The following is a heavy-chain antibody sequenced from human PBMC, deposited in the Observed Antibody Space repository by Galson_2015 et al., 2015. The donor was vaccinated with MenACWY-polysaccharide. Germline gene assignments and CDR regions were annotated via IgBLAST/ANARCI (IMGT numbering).Heavy chain of an antibody. D-gene: IGHD3-3*01. V-gene: IGHV3-23*01. CDR2: INNRGDRT. CDR3: VKDRGAVFGYV. CDR1: GFTFSTYA. Sequence: SLRLSCAASGFTFSTYAMSWVRQAPGKGLDWVATINNRGDRTYYADSVQGRFTISRDDSKNTVSLQMSSLRAEDTALYYCVKDRGAVFGYVWGQGTMVTVSS. J-gene: IGHJ3*01.